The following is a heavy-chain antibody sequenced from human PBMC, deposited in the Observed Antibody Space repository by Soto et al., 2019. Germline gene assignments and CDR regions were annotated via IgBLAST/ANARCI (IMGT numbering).Heavy chain of an antibody. CDR1: GGFLSSSNYY. Sequence: PSETLSLTCSVSGGFLSSSNYYWSWIRQPPGKGLEWIGYIYHSGSTNYNPSLKSRVTISVDTSKNQFSLKVNSVNAADAAVYYCARGALRFLGSRFDPWGQGTRVTVSS. D-gene: IGHD3-3*01. V-gene: IGHV4-61*01. CDR3: ARGALRFLGSRFDP. CDR2: IYHSGST. J-gene: IGHJ5*02.